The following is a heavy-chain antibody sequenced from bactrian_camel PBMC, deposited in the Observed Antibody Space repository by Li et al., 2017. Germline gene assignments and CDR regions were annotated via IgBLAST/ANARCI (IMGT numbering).Heavy chain of an antibody. CDR1: AYGDTCNC. CDR2: IYMIGGST. Sequence: HVQLVESGGGSVQAGGSLRLSCQASAYGDTCNCIGWFRQAPGREREGVAMIYMIGGSTYYVDSVEGRITITQDNAKNTWYLQMNSLRPEDSAMYYCAADWLVTRLKGLQTCYPNHYHYPDWGQGTQVTVSQVGARGPRSPSP. V-gene: IGHV3-3*01. D-gene: IGHD3*01. J-gene: IGHJ4*01. CDR3: AADWLVTRLKGLQTCYPNHYHYPDWGQGTQVTVSQV.